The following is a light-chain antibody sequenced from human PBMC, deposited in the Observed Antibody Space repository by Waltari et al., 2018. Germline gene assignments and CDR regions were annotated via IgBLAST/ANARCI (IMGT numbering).Light chain of an antibody. CDR2: DAS. V-gene: IGKV3-11*01. Sequence: EIVLTQSPATLSLSPGERATLSCRASQSVSSSLGWYQQRPGQAPRLLIYDASSRATGLPARFSGRGSGTDFTLTISSLEPEDFAVYYCQQRSKWPITFGQGTRLEIK. J-gene: IGKJ5*01. CDR3: QQRSKWPIT. CDR1: QSVSSS.